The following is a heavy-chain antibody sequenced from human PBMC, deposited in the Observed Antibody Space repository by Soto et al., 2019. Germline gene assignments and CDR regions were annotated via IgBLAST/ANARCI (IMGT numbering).Heavy chain of an antibody. CDR1: GGAISSYY. V-gene: IGHV4-4*07. J-gene: IGHJ4*02. Sequence: QVQLQESGQGLVKPSDTLYLSCTVPGGAISSYYWNWIRQPAGKGLEWSGRIYSSGATNYNPSLKSRVTMSTDTSTNHFSLRLTSVTPADTAVYYCAREHQVVNDFEFWGQGILVTVSS. CDR2: IYSSGAT. D-gene: IGHD2-15*01. CDR3: AREHQVVNDFEF.